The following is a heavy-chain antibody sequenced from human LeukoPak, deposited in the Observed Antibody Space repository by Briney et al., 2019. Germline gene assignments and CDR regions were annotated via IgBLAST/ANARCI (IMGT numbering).Heavy chain of an antibody. D-gene: IGHD3-3*01. CDR3: ARDRSPCDFWSGYYGCSWFDP. Sequence: GGSLRLSCAASGFTFSSYSMNWVRQAPGKGLEWVSSISSSSSYIYYADSVKGRFTISGDNAKNSLYLQMNSLRAEDTAVYYCARDRSPCDFWSGYYGCSWFDPWGQGTLVTVSS. CDR1: GFTFSSYS. V-gene: IGHV3-21*01. CDR2: ISSSSSYI. J-gene: IGHJ5*02.